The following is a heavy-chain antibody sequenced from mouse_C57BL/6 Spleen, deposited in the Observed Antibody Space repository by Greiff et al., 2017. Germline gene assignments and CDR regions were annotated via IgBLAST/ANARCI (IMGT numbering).Heavy chain of an antibody. D-gene: IGHD1-1*01. CDR3: AGGGITTVYCFDY. V-gene: IGHV1-53*01. CDR1: GSTFTSYW. CDR2: ITPSNGGT. Sequence: QVQLQQPGPALVKPGASVKLSCKASGSTFTSYWMHWVKQRPGQGLEWIGNITPSNGGTNYNEKFKSKATLAVVKSSSSAYMQLSSRPSADSAFYYCAGGGITTVYCFDYWRQGATLTVSS. J-gene: IGHJ2*01.